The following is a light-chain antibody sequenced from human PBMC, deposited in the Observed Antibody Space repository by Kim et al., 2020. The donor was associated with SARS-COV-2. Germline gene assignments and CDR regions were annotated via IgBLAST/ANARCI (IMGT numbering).Light chain of an antibody. Sequence: SSELTQDPAVSVALGQTVTITCQGDSLRTYYASWYQQNPGQAPILVIYGKNNRPSGIPDRFSGSSSGNTASLTVTGAQAVDEADYSCHSRDKSGDHGLFG. J-gene: IGLJ2*01. CDR2: GKN. V-gene: IGLV3-19*01. CDR1: SLRTYY. CDR3: HSRDKSGDHGL.